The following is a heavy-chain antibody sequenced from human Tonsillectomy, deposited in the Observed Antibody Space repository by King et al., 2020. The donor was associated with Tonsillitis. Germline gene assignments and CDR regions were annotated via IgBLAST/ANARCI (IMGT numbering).Heavy chain of an antibody. D-gene: IGHD6-13*01. CDR1: GFTFKTYG. V-gene: IGHV3-30*02. CDR2: IRNDGSEK. CDR3: ANDWVYQVPLAAAYFDF. J-gene: IGHJ4*02. Sequence: VQLVESGGGVVQPGGSLRLSCAASGFTFKTYGMHWVRQAPGKGLEWVAYIRNDGSEKYYTDSVKGRFTISRDSSKNTPYLQVTRLSRDDTAIYYCANDWVYQVPLAAAYFDFWGQGTLLTVSS.